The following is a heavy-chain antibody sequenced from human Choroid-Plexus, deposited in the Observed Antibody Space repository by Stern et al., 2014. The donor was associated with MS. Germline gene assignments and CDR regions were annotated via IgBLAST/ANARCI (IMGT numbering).Heavy chain of an antibody. Sequence: QDQLVQSGGGVVQPGRPLRLSCVASGFTFGSCAMHWVRQAPGKGLEWVAGVSYDGSNKYYADSVKGRFTISRDNSQNTLYMQMSSLRPEDTAVYYCAKYRQYLTYFFDHWGQGSLVTVSS. CDR1: GFTFGSCA. CDR2: VSYDGSNK. CDR3: AKYRQYLTYFFDH. D-gene: IGHD2/OR15-2a*01. J-gene: IGHJ5*02. V-gene: IGHV3-30*18.